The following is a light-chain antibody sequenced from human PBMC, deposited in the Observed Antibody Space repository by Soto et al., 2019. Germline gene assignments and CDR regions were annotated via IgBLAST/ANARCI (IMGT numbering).Light chain of an antibody. CDR2: LNSDGSH. Sequence: QSVLTQSPSASASLGASVKLTCTLSSGHSSYAIAWHQQQPEKGPRYLMKLNSDGSHSKGDGIPDRFSGSSSGAERYLTIFSLQPEDEADYYSQTWGTGIRVFGGGTQLTVL. J-gene: IGLJ7*01. CDR3: QTWGTGIRV. V-gene: IGLV4-69*01. CDR1: SGHSSYA.